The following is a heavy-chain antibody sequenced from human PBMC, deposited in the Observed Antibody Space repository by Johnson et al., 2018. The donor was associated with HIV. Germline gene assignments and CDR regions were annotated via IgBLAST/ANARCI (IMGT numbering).Heavy chain of an antibody. Sequence: QVQLVESGGGVVQPGRSLRLSCATSGFAFSSYAVHWVRQAPGKGLEWVAVISYDGSNKYFADSVKGRFTISRDNPNNTLYLQMNSLRTEDTAGYYCARGRTQFLEGGAFDIWGQGTMVIVSS. CDR1: GFAFSSYA. J-gene: IGHJ3*02. V-gene: IGHV3-30-3*01. D-gene: IGHD3-3*01. CDR3: ARGRTQFLEGGAFDI. CDR2: ISYDGSNK.